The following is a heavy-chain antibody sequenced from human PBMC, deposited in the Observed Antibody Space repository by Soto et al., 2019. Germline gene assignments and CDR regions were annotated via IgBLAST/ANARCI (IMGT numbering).Heavy chain of an antibody. D-gene: IGHD6-13*01. CDR3: ARHQNTDPTLFSSSWAYDAFDI. V-gene: IGHV3-30*03. CDR1: GFTFSSYG. CDR2: ISYDGSNK. Sequence: GGSLRLSCAASGFTFSSYGMHWVRQAPGKGLESVAVISYDGSNKYYVDSVKGRFTISRDNAKNSLYLQLNSLRAEETAVYYCARHQNTDPTLFSSSWAYDAFDIWGQGTMVTVSS. J-gene: IGHJ3*02.